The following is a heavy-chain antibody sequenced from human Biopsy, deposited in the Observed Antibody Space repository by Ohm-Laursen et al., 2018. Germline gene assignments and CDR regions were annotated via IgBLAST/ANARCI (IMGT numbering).Heavy chain of an antibody. CDR3: ATKLTGYFHH. Sequence: SSVKVSCKAPGGTFSNYGVNWVRQAPGQGLEWLGGNIPILGTGNYAQKFQDRVTVAADTSTNTATMELRSLRSDDTAVYYCATKLTGYFHHWGQGTLVIVSS. V-gene: IGHV1-69*06. D-gene: IGHD3-9*01. CDR1: GGTFSNYG. J-gene: IGHJ1*01. CDR2: NIPILGTG.